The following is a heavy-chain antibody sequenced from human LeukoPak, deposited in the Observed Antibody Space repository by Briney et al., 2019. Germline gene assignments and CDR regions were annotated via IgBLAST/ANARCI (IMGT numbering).Heavy chain of an antibody. CDR1: GYTFTGYY. D-gene: IGHD4-23*01. V-gene: IGHV1-2*02. CDR2: INPNSGGT. Sequence: ASVNVSCQASGYTFTGYYMHWVRPAPGQGLEWMGWINPNSGGTNYAQKFQGRVTMTRDTSISTAYMELSRLRSDDTAVYYCARDMTTVVYYYYMDVWGKGTTVTVSS. J-gene: IGHJ6*03. CDR3: ARDMTTVVYYYYMDV.